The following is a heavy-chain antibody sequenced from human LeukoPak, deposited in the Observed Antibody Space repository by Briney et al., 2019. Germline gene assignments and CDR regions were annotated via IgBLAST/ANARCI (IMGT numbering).Heavy chain of an antibody. D-gene: IGHD2-15*01. CDR1: GYTFTGYY. J-gene: IGHJ4*02. Sequence: ASVKVSCKASGYTFTGYYMHWVRQAPGQGLEWMGWINPNSGGTNYAQKFQGRVTMTRDTSISTAYMELSRLRSDDPAVYYCARVRCSGGSCYSDYWGQGTLVTVSS. CDR2: INPNSGGT. CDR3: ARVRCSGGSCYSDY. V-gene: IGHV1-2*02.